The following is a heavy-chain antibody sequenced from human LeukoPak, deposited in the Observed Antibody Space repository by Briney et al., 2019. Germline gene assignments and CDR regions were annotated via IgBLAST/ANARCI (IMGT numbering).Heavy chain of an antibody. CDR1: GYSISSGYY. D-gene: IGHD2-2*01. Sequence: SETLSLTCTVSGYSISSGYYWGWIRQPPGKGLEWIGSIYHSGSTYYNPSLKSRVTISVDTSKNQFSLKLSSVTAADTAVYYCARWRGYCSSTSCQTNSYYFDYWGQGTLVTVSS. J-gene: IGHJ4*02. V-gene: IGHV4-38-2*02. CDR3: ARWRGYCSSTSCQTNSYYFDY. CDR2: IYHSGST.